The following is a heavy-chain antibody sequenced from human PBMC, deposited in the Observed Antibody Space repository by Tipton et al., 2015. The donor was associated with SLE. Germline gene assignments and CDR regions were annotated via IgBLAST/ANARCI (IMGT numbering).Heavy chain of an antibody. V-gene: IGHV1-18*01. CDR2: ISAYNGNT. CDR3: ARSTVATDYSYNRFDP. Sequence: QSEPEVKKPGASVKVSCKASGYTFSNYAIGWVRQAPGQGLEWMGWISAYNGNTNYAQRFQDRVTMTTDTSTSTAYMELRSLRSGDTAVYYCARSTVATDYSYNRFDPWGQGTLVTVSS. J-gene: IGHJ5*02. D-gene: IGHD5-12*01. CDR1: GYTFSNYA.